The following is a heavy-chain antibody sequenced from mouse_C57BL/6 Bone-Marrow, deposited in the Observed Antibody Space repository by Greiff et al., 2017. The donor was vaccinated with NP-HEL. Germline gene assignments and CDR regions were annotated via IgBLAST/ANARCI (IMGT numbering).Heavy chain of an antibody. Sequence: VKLMESGAELARPGASVKLSCKASGYTFTSYGISWVKQRTGQGLEWIGEIYPRSGNTYYNEKFKGKATLTADKSSSTAYMELRSLTSEDSAVYFCARSPRITTVVAPYFDYWGQGTTLTVSS. V-gene: IGHV1-81*01. CDR3: ARSPRITTVVAPYFDY. J-gene: IGHJ2*01. CDR2: IYPRSGNT. CDR1: GYTFTSYG. D-gene: IGHD1-1*01.